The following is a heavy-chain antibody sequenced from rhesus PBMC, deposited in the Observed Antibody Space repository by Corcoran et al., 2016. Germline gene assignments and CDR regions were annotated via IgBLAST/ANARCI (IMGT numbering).Heavy chain of an antibody. CDR1: GYTVTDYY. CDR3: ATLDS. CDR2: VDPEDGKA. Sequence: EVHLVQSGAEVKKPGASVKISCKASGYTVTDYYLPWGRQAPGKGLEGRGRVDPEDGKAVRAQSFQDRVTITADTSTDTACMELSSLRCEDTAVYYCATLDSWGQGVVVTVSS. V-gene: IGHV1-111*02. J-gene: IGHJ6*01.